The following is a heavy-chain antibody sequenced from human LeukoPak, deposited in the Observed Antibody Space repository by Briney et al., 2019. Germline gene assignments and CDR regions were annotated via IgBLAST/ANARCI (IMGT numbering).Heavy chain of an antibody. J-gene: IGHJ6*04. CDR3: ASENYGSGSYFVSGMDV. V-gene: IGHV1-46*03. Sequence: ASVKVSCKASGYTFTSYYMHWVRQAPGQGLEWMGIINPSGGSTSYAQKFQGRVTMTRDTSTSTVHMELSSLRPEDTAVYYCASENYGSGSYFVSGMDVWGKGTTVTVSS. D-gene: IGHD3-10*01. CDR2: INPSGGST. CDR1: GYTFTSYY.